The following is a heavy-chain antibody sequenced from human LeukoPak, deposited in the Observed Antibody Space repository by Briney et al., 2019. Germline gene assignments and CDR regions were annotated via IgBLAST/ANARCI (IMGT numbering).Heavy chain of an antibody. V-gene: IGHV4-59*01. J-gene: IGHJ4*02. Sequence: SETLSLTCTVSGSSISSYYWSWIRQPPGKGLEWLGYIYYSGSTNYNPSLKSRVTISVDTSKNQFSLKLSSVTAADTAVYYCARRAWYYDSSGALDYWGQGTLVTVSS. D-gene: IGHD3-22*01. CDR2: IYYSGST. CDR3: ARRAWYYDSSGALDY. CDR1: GSSISSYY.